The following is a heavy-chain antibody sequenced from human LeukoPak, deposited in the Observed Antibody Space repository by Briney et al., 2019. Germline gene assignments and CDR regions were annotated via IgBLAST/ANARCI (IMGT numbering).Heavy chain of an antibody. CDR3: AREKVEGANWFDP. J-gene: IGHJ5*02. CDR1: GYTFTGYY. D-gene: IGHD2-15*01. V-gene: IGHV1-2*02. Sequence: GASVKGSCKASGYTFTGYYMHWVRQAPGQGLEWMGWINSNSGGTNYAQRLQGRVTMTRDTSISTVYMELSRLRSDDTAVYYCAREKVEGANWFDPWGQGTLVTVFS. CDR2: INSNSGGT.